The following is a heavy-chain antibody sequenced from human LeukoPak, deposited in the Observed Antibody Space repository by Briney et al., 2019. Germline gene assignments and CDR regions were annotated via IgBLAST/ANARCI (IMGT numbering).Heavy chain of an antibody. J-gene: IGHJ4*02. CDR1: GGSFSGYY. CDR3: ARDRGPAAAIFDY. Sequence: SETLSLTCAVYGGSFSGYYWSWIRQPPGKGLEWIGEINHSGSTNYNPSLKSRVTISVDTSKNQFSLKLSSATAADTAVYYCARDRGPAAAIFDYWGQGTLVSVPS. D-gene: IGHD2-2*01. CDR2: INHSGST. V-gene: IGHV4-34*01.